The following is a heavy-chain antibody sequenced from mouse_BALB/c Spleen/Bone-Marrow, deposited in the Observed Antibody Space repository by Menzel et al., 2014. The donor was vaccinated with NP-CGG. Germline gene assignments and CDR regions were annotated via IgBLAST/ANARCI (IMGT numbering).Heavy chain of an antibody. CDR2: IHYSGST. Sequence: EVKLQESGPDLVKPSQSLSLTCTVTGYSITSGYSWHWIRQFPGNKLEWMGYIHYSGSTNYNPSLKSRISITRDTSKSQFFLQLNSVTTEDTATYYCTRRGYGNWGYYAMDYWGQGTSVTVSS. V-gene: IGHV3-1*02. CDR3: TRRGYGNWGYYAMDY. J-gene: IGHJ4*01. CDR1: GYSITSGYS. D-gene: IGHD2-1*01.